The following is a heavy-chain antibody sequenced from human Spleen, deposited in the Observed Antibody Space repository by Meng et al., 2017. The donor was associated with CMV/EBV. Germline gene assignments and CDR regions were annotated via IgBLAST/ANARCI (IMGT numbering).Heavy chain of an antibody. J-gene: IGHJ6*02. CDR3: AKRTINPYYYYYDMDV. Sequence: GGSLRLSCEASGFNFHDSGMHWVRQVPGKGLEWVSAISGSGGSTYYADSVKGRFTISRDNSKNTLYLQMNSLRAEDTAVYYCAKRTINPYYYYYDMDVWGQGTTVTVSS. D-gene: IGHD2-2*01. V-gene: IGHV3-23*01. CDR1: GFNFHDSG. CDR2: ISGSGGST.